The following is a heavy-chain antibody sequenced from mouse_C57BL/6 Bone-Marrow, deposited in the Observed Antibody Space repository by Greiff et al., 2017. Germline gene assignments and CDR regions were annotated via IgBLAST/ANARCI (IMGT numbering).Heavy chain of an antibody. CDR1: GYTFTDYY. D-gene: IGHD1-1*01. CDR3: ARSLGTTVVAPDFDY. V-gene: IGHV1-26*01. J-gene: IGHJ2*01. Sequence: EVQLQQSGPELVKPGASVKISCKASGYTFTDYYMNWVKQSHGKSLEWIGDINPNNGGTSYNQKFKGKATLTVDKSSSTAYMELRSLTSEDSAVYYCARSLGTTVVAPDFDYWCQGTTLTVSS. CDR2: INPNNGGT.